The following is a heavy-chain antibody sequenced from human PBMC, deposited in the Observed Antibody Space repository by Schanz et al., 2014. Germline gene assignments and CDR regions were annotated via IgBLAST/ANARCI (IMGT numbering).Heavy chain of an antibody. V-gene: IGHV3-23*04. J-gene: IGHJ6*02. CDR2: ISGFGTGA. CDR3: AKSGYCRSTSCYQYNYYGLDV. CDR1: RFTLNNYA. D-gene: IGHD2-2*03. Sequence: EVQLVESGGGLVQPGGSLRLSCAASRFTLNNYAMSWVRQPPGKGLEWISGISGFGTGAYYADSVKGRFSISRDNSKNTLYLQMDSLRAEDTAVYYCAKSGYCRSTSCYQYNYYGLDVWGQGTTVTVSS.